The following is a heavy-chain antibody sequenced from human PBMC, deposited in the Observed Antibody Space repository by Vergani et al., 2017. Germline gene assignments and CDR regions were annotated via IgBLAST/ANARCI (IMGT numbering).Heavy chain of an antibody. V-gene: IGHV1-2*02. Sequence: QVQLVQSGAEVKKPGASVKVSCKASGYTFTGYYMHWVRQASGQGLEWMGWINSNSGGTNYAQKFQGRVTMTRDTSISTAYMELSRLRSDDTAVYYCARDGYSYGPTVTPGWFDPWGQGTLVTVSS. CDR1: GYTFTGYY. J-gene: IGHJ5*02. CDR2: INSNSGGT. D-gene: IGHD5-18*01. CDR3: ARDGYSYGPTVTPGWFDP.